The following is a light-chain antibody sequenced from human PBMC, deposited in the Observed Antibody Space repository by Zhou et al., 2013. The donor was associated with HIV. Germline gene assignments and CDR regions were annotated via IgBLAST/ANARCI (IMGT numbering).Light chain of an antibody. Sequence: SYVLTQPPSVSVAPGQTARITCGGNNIGSKSVHWYQQKPGQAPVLVVYVDNNRPSGIPERFSGSNSGNTATLTISRVEVGDEADYYCQVWDSSSDWVFGGGTKLTVL. CDR1: NIGSKS. CDR2: VDN. CDR3: QVWDSSSDWV. V-gene: IGLV3-21*02. J-gene: IGLJ3*02.